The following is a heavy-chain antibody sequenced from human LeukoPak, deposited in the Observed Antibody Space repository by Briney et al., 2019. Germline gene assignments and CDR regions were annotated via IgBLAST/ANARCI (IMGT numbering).Heavy chain of an antibody. V-gene: IGHV3-53*01. CDR3: ARSSGPPVSFDY. CDR2: IYSGGST. J-gene: IGHJ4*02. CDR1: GFTVSSNY. Sequence: GGSLRLSCAASGFTVSSNYMSWVRQAPGKGLEWVSVIYSGGSTYYADSVKGRFTISRDNSKNTLYLQMNSLRAEDTAVYYCARSSGPPVSFDYWGQGTLVTVSS. D-gene: IGHD6-19*01.